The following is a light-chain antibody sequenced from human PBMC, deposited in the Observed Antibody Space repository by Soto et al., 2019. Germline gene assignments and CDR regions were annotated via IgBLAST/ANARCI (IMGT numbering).Light chain of an antibody. V-gene: IGKV3-20*01. Sequence: EIVVTQSPGTLSLSTGERATLSCRASQTITSMYLAWYQQKPGQAPRILIFGASNRATGIPDRFSGSGSGTDFTLTISRLEPEDFAVYYCQHYGTSSWTFGQGTKVDVK. CDR3: QHYGTSSWT. J-gene: IGKJ1*01. CDR1: QTITSMY. CDR2: GAS.